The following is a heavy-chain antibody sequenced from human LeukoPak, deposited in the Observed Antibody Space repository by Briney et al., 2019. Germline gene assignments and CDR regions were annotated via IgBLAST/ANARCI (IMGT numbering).Heavy chain of an antibody. CDR2: IYYSGST. V-gene: IGHV4-59*08. CDR1: GGSISSYY. Sequence: SETLSLTCTVSGGSISSYYWSWIRQPPGKGLEWIGYIYYSGSTNYNPSLKSRVTISVDTSKNQFSLKLSSVTAADTAVYYCARQEQQLASWFDPWGQGTLVTVSS. J-gene: IGHJ5*02. D-gene: IGHD6-13*01. CDR3: ARQEQQLASWFDP.